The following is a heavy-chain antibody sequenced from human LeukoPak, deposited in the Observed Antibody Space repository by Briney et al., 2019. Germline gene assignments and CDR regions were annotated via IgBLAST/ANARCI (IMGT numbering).Heavy chain of an antibody. V-gene: IGHV4-34*01. D-gene: IGHD1-1*01. J-gene: IGHJ5*02. CDR1: GGSFSGYY. Sequence: SDTLSLTCAVYGGSFSGYYWSWIRQPPGKGLEWIGEINHSGSTNYNPSLKSRVTISVDTSKNQFSLKLSSVTAADTAVYYCARYNCNDYWFDPWGQGTLVTVSS. CDR3: ARYNCNDYWFDP. CDR2: INHSGST.